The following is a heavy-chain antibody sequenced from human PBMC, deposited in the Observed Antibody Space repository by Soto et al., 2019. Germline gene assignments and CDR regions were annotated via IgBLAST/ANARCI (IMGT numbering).Heavy chain of an antibody. J-gene: IGHJ4*02. CDR2: INAGNGNT. CDR1: GYTFTSYA. D-gene: IGHD2-21*02. CDR3: ARSIVVVTALDY. Sequence: QVKLVQSGAEEKKPGASVKVSCKASGYTFTSYAMHWVRQAPGQRLEWMGWINAGNGNTKYTQKFQRRVTITRDTSASTAYMELRSLKSEDTAGYYCARSIVVVTALDYWGQGALVTVSS. V-gene: IGHV1-3*05.